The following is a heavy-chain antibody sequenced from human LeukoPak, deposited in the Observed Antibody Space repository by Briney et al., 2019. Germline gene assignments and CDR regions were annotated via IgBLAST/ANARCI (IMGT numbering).Heavy chain of an antibody. CDR1: GFTFSNAW. Sequence: GGSLRLSCAASGFTFSNAWMSWVRQAPGKGLEWVGRIKSKTDGGTTDYAAPVKGRFTISRDDSKNTPYLQMNSLKTEDTAVYHCTTAGEYSSSWAYFDYWGQGTLVTVSS. V-gene: IGHV3-15*01. J-gene: IGHJ4*02. CDR2: IKSKTDGGTT. D-gene: IGHD6-13*01. CDR3: TTAGEYSSSWAYFDY.